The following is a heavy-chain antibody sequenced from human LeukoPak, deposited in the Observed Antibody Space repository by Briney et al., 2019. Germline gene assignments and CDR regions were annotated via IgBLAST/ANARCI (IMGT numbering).Heavy chain of an antibody. Sequence: GGSLRLSCAASGLTFSTYWMHWVRQAPGKGLAWVARINPDGSIRTYANSVQGRVTISRDTAKDTLFLQMDSLRAEDAAVYYCAREARVGGALQYWGQGTPVTVSS. D-gene: IGHD1-26*01. V-gene: IGHV3-74*03. CDR1: GLTFSTYW. CDR2: INPDGSIR. J-gene: IGHJ4*02. CDR3: AREARVGGALQY.